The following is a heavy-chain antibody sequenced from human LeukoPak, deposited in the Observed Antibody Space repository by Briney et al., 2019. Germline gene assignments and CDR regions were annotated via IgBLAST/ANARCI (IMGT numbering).Heavy chain of an antibody. V-gene: IGHV4-61*02. CDR2: IYTSGST. D-gene: IGHD2-15*01. J-gene: IGHJ3*02. Sequence: PSRTLSLTCTVSGGSISSGSYYWSWIRQPAGKGLEWIGRIYTSGSTNYNPSLKSRVTISVDTSKNQFSLKLSSVTAADTAVYYCARDLVAVRGAFDIWGQGTMVTVSS. CDR3: ARDLVAVRGAFDI. CDR1: GGSISSGSYY.